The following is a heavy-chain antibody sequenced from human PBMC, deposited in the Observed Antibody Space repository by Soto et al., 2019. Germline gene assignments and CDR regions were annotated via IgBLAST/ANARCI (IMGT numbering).Heavy chain of an antibody. CDR1: GYIFTSYW. J-gene: IGHJ6*02. Sequence: GESLKISCNGSGYIFTSYWISGVRQMPGKGLEWMGRIDPSDSYTNYSPSFQGHVTISADKSISTAYLQWSSLKASDTAMYYCARKGYYYDSSGYYPFSSYYYYYGMDVWGQGTTVTVSS. V-gene: IGHV5-10-1*01. CDR3: ARKGYYYDSSGYYPFSSYYYYYGMDV. D-gene: IGHD3-22*01. CDR2: IDPSDSYT.